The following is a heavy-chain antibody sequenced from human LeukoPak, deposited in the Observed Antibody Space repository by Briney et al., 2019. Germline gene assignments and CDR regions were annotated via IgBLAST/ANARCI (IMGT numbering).Heavy chain of an antibody. J-gene: IGHJ4*02. D-gene: IGHD6-13*01. V-gene: IGHV3-7*01. CDR1: AFTFSSYW. CDR3: ARAITAVDSY. Sequence: PGGSLRLSCAASAFTFSSYWMNWVRQAPGKGLEWVAGIDEDGTEKYYVESVKGRFTIPRDNAKKSVYLQMNSLRADDTAVYYCARAITAVDSYWGQGTLVTVSS. CDR2: IDEDGTEK.